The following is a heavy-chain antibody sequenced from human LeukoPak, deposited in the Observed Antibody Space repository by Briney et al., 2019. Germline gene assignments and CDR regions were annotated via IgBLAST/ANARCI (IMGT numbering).Heavy chain of an antibody. CDR1: GFTFSSYA. D-gene: IGHD2-2*01. Sequence: AGGSLRLSCAASGFTFSSYATSWVRQAPGKGLEWVSAISGSGGSTYYADSVKGRFTIYRDNSKNTLYLQMNSLRAEDTAVYYCARGDQVLSSNYFDYWGQGTLVTVSS. CDR2: ISGSGGST. CDR3: ARGDQVLSSNYFDY. V-gene: IGHV3-23*01. J-gene: IGHJ4*02.